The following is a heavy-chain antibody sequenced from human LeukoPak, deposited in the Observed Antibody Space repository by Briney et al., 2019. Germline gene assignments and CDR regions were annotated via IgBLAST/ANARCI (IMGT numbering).Heavy chain of an antibody. D-gene: IGHD2-15*01. J-gene: IGHJ4*02. Sequence: ASVKVSCKASGGTFSSYAISWVRQAPGQGLEWMGWINPNSGGTNYAQKFQGRVTMTRDTSISTAYMGLSRLRSDDTAVYYCARFSWIDWGQGTLVTVSS. V-gene: IGHV1-2*02. CDR2: INPNSGGT. CDR1: GGTFSSYA. CDR3: ARFSWID.